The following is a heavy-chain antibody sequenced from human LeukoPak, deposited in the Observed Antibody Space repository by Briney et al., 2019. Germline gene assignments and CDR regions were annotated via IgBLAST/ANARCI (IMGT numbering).Heavy chain of an antibody. CDR3: ARRFNSNGYYYYMDV. Sequence: GESLKFSCKGSGYRFTSYWIGWVRQLPGKGLECMGIIYPGDSDPRYSPSFQGQVTISADKSISTAYLQWSSLKASDTAMYYCARRFNSNGYYYYMDVWGKGTTVTVSS. J-gene: IGHJ6*03. CDR2: IYPGDSDP. CDR1: GYRFTSYW. V-gene: IGHV5-51*01. D-gene: IGHD2-8*01.